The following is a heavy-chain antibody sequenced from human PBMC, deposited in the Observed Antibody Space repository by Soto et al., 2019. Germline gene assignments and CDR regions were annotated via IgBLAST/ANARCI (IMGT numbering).Heavy chain of an antibody. V-gene: IGHV4-34*01. CDR1: GVSFSDYY. D-gene: IGHD2-2*01. Sequence: SETLSLTCAVYGVSFSDYYWGWIRQPPGKGLEWIGEINHRGSTNYNPSLKSRVTMSVDTSKNQFFLKLSSVTAADTAVYYCAREGSRDGYNADFWGQGTLVTVSS. J-gene: IGHJ4*02. CDR2: INHRGST. CDR3: AREGSRDGYNADF.